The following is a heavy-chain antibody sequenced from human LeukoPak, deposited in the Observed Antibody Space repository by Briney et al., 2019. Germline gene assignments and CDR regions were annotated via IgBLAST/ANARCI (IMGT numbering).Heavy chain of an antibody. Sequence: SETLSLTCSVSGGSINSYYWSWIRQPPGKGLEWIGQIYYSGSTNYNPPLKSRVTISVDTSKNQFSLNLSSVTAADTALYYCVRGFTLFDPWGQGTLVTVSS. D-gene: IGHD2/OR15-2a*01. V-gene: IGHV4-59*01. CDR2: IYYSGST. CDR1: GGSINSYY. J-gene: IGHJ5*02. CDR3: VRGFTLFDP.